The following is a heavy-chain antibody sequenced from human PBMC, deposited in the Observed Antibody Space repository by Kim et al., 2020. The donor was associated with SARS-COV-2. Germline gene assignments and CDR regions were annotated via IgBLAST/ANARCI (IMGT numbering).Heavy chain of an antibody. V-gene: IGHV4-59*09. J-gene: IGHJ6*04. CDR3: ARGFDV. CDR2: YTRGAN. Sequence: YTRGANNCNPAPKSRVTISVGRSHNQFSLKLSAVTAADTAVYYCARGFDVWGKGTTVTVSS.